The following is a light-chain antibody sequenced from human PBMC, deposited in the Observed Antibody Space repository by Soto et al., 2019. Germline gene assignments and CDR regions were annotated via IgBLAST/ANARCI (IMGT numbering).Light chain of an antibody. CDR2: LNSDGSH. CDR1: SGHSNYA. Sequence: QPVLTQSPSASASLGASVKLTCTLSSGHSNYAIAWHQQQPEKGPRYLMKLNSDGSHSKGDGIPDRFSGSSSGAERYLTISSLQSEDESDYYFQTWGAGSPFGGGTKLTVL. CDR3: QTWGAGSP. V-gene: IGLV4-69*01. J-gene: IGLJ2*01.